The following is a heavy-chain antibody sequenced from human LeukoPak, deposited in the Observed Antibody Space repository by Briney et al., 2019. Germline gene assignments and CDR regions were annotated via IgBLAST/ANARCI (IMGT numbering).Heavy chain of an antibody. CDR1: GGSFSDYY. CDR3: ARSYGDYEYYFDY. V-gene: IGHV4-59*01. Sequence: PSETLSLTCAVYGGSFSDYYWSWIRQPPGKGLEWIGYIYYSGSTNYNPSLKSRVTISVDTSKNQFSLKLSSVTAADTAVYYCARSYGDYEYYFDYWGQGTLVTVSS. J-gene: IGHJ4*02. CDR2: IYYSGST. D-gene: IGHD4-17*01.